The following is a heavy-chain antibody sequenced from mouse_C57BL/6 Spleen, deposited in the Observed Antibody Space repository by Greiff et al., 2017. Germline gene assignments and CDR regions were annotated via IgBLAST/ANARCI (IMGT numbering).Heavy chain of an antibody. CDR3: AKGYSNHWYFDV. Sequence: QVHVKQSGAELVRPGTSVKMSCKASGYTFTNYWIGWAKQRPGHGLEWIGDIYPGGGYTNYNEKFKGKATLTADKSSSTAYMQFSSLTSEDSAIYYCAKGYSNHWYFDVWGTGTTVTVSS. V-gene: IGHV1-63*01. CDR1: GYTFTNYW. CDR2: IYPGGGYT. D-gene: IGHD2-5*01. J-gene: IGHJ1*03.